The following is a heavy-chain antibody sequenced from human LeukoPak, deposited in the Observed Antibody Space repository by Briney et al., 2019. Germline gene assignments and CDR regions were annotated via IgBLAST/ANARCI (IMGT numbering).Heavy chain of an antibody. Sequence: GGSLRLSCAASGFTFSDHWMIGVRQAPGKGLEWVANIKQDGSEKNYVDSVKGRFTISRENAKNSLYLQMNSRRAEDTAVYHCARDTNWYPIDYWGQGTLVTVSS. CDR1: GFTFSDHW. V-gene: IGHV3-7*03. J-gene: IGHJ4*02. CDR2: IKQDGSEK. CDR3: ARDTNWYPIDY. D-gene: IGHD1-1*01.